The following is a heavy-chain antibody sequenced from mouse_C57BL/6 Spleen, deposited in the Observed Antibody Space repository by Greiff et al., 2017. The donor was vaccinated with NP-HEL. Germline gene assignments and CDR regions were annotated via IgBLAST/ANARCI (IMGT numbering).Heavy chain of an antibody. J-gene: IGHJ3*01. V-gene: IGHV1-15*01. CDR3: TRGGSSPLFAY. CDR2: IDPETGGT. Sequence: QVQLKQSGAELVRPGASVTLSCKASGYTFTDYEMHWVKQTPVHGLEWIGAIDPETGGTAYNQKFKGKAILTADKSSSTAYMERRSLTSEDSAVYYCTRGGSSPLFAYWGQGTLVTVSA. D-gene: IGHD1-1*01. CDR1: GYTFTDYE.